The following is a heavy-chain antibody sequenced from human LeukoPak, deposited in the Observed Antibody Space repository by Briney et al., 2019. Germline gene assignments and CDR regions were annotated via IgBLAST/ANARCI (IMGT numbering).Heavy chain of an antibody. CDR2: IYYSGST. CDR3: ARHKGGWSIDY. CDR1: GGSINSYY. V-gene: IGHV4-59*08. Sequence: PSETLSLTCSVSGGSINSYYWSWSRQPPGKGLEWIGYIYYSGSTNYNPSLESRVTISVDTSKNEFSLKLSSVTAADTAVYYCARHKGGWSIDYWGQGTLVTVSS. D-gene: IGHD6-19*01. J-gene: IGHJ4*02.